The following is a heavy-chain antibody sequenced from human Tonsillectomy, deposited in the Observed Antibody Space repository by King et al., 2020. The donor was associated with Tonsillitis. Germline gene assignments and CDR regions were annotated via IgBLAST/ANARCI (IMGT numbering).Heavy chain of an antibody. Sequence: VQLQQWGAGLLKPSETLSLTCAVYGGSFSGYYWSWIRQPPGKGLEWIGEINHSGSTNYNPSLKSRVTVSVDTSKNQFSLKLSSVTAADTAVYYCARGFPGRPYYYGSGSYYQDRGHLDYWGQGTLVTVSS. CDR1: GGSFSGYY. J-gene: IGHJ4*02. D-gene: IGHD3-10*01. CDR3: ARGFPGRPYYYGSGSYYQDRGHLDY. V-gene: IGHV4-34*01. CDR2: INHSGST.